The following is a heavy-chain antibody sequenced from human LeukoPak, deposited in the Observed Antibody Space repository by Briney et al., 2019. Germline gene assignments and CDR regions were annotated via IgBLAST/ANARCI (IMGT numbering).Heavy chain of an antibody. V-gene: IGHV4-39*01. CDR3: ARRRYYDGSGYLE. J-gene: IGHJ1*01. CDR2: IYYGGST. CDR1: GDSVSRSDSY. D-gene: IGHD3-22*01. Sequence: SETLSLTCSVSGDSVSRSDSYWDWIRQPPGKGLEWIGTIYYGGSTYYSPSLKSRVTMSVDPSNNQFSLNLRSVTAADTALYYCARRRYYDGSGYLEWGQGTLLSVSS.